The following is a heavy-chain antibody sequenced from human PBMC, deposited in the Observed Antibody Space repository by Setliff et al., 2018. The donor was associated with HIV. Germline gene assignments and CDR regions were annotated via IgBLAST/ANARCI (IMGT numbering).Heavy chain of an antibody. Sequence: ASVKVSCKASGYTFTDYFMHWVRQAPGQGLEWMGCLSPTNGDTNIPQRFQGRVTMTRDTSINKAYMELNSLRSDETAVYYCARQLSNSLDYWGQGTLVTVSS. D-gene: IGHD7-27*01. CDR2: LSPTNGDT. CDR1: GYTFTDYF. J-gene: IGHJ4*02. V-gene: IGHV1-2*02. CDR3: ARQLSNSLDY.